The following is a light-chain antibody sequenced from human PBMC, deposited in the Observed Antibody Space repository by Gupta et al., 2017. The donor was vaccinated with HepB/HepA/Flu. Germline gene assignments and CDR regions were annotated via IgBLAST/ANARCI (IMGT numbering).Light chain of an antibody. CDR2: LGS. Sequence: DIVVTQSPLSLPVTPGEPASISCRSSQSLLHSNGYNYLDWYLQKPGQSPQLLIYLGSNRASGVPDRFGGSGSGTDFTLKISRVEAEDVGVYYCMQALQTRGFTFGPGTKVDIK. CDR3: MQALQTRGFT. CDR1: QSLLHSNGYNY. V-gene: IGKV2-28*01. J-gene: IGKJ3*01.